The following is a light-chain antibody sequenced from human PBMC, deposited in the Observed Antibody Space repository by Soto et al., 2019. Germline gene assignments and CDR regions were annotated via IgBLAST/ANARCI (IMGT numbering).Light chain of an antibody. J-gene: IGLJ3*02. Sequence: QSALTQPASVSGSPGQSITISCTGTSSDVGGYNYVSWYQQHPGKAPKLMIYDVSNRPSGVSNRFSGSKSGNTASLTISGLQAEDEADYDCSSYTSSSWGVFGGGTKLTVL. CDR2: DVS. CDR1: SSDVGGYNY. CDR3: SSYTSSSWGV. V-gene: IGLV2-14*01.